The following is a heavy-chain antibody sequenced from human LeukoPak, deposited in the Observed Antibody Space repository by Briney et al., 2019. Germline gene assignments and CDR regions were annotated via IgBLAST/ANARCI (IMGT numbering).Heavy chain of an antibody. D-gene: IGHD3-10*01. Sequence: PGRSLRLSCAASGFTFTSYGMHWVRQAPGKGLEWVAVISYDGSKKYYADSAKGRFTISRDNSKNTLYLQMNSLRAEDTAVYYCARGVVWGVGFDYWGQGTLVTVS. J-gene: IGHJ4*02. CDR2: ISYDGSKK. CDR3: ARGVVWGVGFDY. V-gene: IGHV3-30*03. CDR1: GFTFTSYG.